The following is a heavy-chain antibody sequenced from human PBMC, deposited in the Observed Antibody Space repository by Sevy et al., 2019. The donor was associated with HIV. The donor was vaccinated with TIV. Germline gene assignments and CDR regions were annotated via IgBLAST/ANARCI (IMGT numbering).Heavy chain of an antibody. D-gene: IGHD3-10*01. CDR3: ARDEQRPYYYGSGNMGH. V-gene: IGHV1-8*01. CDR2: MNPNSGKT. CDR1: GYTFTNYE. J-gene: IGHJ4*02. Sequence: ASVKVSCKASGYTFTNYEINWVRQATGQGLEWMGWMNPNSGKTGYAPQFHGRVTMTSNTSLNIAYMELSRRRSDDTAVYYCARDEQRPYYYGSGNMGHWGQGTLVTVSS.